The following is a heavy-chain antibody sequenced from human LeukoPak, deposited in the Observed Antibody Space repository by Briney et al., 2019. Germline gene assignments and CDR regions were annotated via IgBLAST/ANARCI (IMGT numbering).Heavy chain of an antibody. CDR3: ARGPARYYDILTGSPHLDY. CDR1: GGTFTSYA. J-gene: IGHJ4*02. Sequence: GASVKVSCKASGGTFTSYAISWVRQATGQGLEWMGGIIPIFGTANYAQKFQGSVTITADESTSTAYMELSSLRSEDTAVYYCARGPARYYDILTGSPHLDYWGQGTLVTVSS. CDR2: IIPIFGTA. V-gene: IGHV1-69*13. D-gene: IGHD3-9*01.